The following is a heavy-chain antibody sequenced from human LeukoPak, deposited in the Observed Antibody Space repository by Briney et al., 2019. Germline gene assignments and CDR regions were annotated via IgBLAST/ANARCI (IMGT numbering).Heavy chain of an antibody. CDR2: IYYSGST. CDR1: GGSISSYY. CDR3: ARSVAAAGQRLIDY. Sequence: SETLSLTCTVSGGSISSYYWSWIRQPPGKGLEWIGYIYYSGSTNYNPSLKSRVTISVDTSKNHFSLRLSSVTAADTAVYYCARSVAAAGQRLIDYWGQGTLVTVSS. V-gene: IGHV4-59*08. D-gene: IGHD6-13*01. J-gene: IGHJ4*02.